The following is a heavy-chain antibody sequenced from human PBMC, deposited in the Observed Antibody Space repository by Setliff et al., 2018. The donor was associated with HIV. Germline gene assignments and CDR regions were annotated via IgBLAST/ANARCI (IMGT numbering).Heavy chain of an antibody. V-gene: IGHV1-2*02. CDR3: ATSTSRFFWNGFYQGGFGSRNSHSFEN. CDR1: GYTFTASY. J-gene: IGHJ4*02. Sequence: GASVKVSCKTSGYTFTASYLHWVRQAPGQGLQWMGWMHPNSGATKYAQKFRDRVTLTGDTSISTASMELSSLKSDDTAMYYCATSTSRFFWNGFYQGGFGSRNSHSFENWGQGTLGTVSS. D-gene: IGHD3-3*01. CDR2: MHPNSGAT.